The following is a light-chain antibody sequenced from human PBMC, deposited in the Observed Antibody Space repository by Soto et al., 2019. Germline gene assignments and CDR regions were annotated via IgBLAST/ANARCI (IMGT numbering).Light chain of an antibody. CDR3: CLYAGRKV. CDR1: SSDVGSYNL. CDR2: EVS. Sequence: QSVLTQPASVSGSPGQSITISCTGTSSDVGSYNLVSWYQQHPGKAPKLMIYEVSKRPSGVSNRFSGSKSGNTASLTISGLQAEDEADYYCCLYAGRKVFGTGTKVTVL. J-gene: IGLJ1*01. V-gene: IGLV2-23*02.